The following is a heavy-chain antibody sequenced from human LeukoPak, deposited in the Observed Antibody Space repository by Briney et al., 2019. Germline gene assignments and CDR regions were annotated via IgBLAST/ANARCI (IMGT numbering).Heavy chain of an antibody. CDR1: GFTFSSYA. J-gene: IGHJ6*02. D-gene: IGHD2-21*01. CDR3: ARDHVVGWYYYGMDV. V-gene: IGHV3-30-3*01. Sequence: GGSLRLSCAASGFTFSSYAMHWVRQAPGKGLEWVAVISYDGSNKYYADSVKGRFTISRDNSKNTLYLQMNSLRAEDTAVYYCARDHVVGWYYYGMDVWGQGTTVTVSS. CDR2: ISYDGSNK.